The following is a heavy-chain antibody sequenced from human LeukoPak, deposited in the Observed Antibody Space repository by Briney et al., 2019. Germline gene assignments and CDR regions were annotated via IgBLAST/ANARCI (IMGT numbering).Heavy chain of an antibody. CDR1: GFTFSNYA. V-gene: IGHV3-23*01. J-gene: IGHJ3*02. CDR2: ISESGAST. CDR3: AKDRRGNWNYVGAFDI. Sequence: GGSLRLSCAASGFTFSNYAINWVRQAPGKGLDSVSLISESGASTYYADSVKGRFTISRDNSKNTLYLQMNSLRAEDTAVYYCAKDRRGNWNYVGAFDIWGQGTMVTVSS. D-gene: IGHD1-7*01.